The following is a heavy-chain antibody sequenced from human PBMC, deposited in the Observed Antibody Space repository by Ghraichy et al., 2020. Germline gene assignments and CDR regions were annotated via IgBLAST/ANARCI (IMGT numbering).Heavy chain of an antibody. Sequence: SETLSLTCAVYGGSFSGYYWSWIRQPPGKGLEWIGEINHSGSTNYNPSLKSRVTISVDTSKNQFSLKLSSVTAADTAVYYCARGDMGAWFDPWGQGTLVTVSS. CDR2: INHSGST. V-gene: IGHV4-34*01. CDR1: GGSFSGYY. CDR3: ARGDMGAWFDP. D-gene: IGHD3-16*01. J-gene: IGHJ5*02.